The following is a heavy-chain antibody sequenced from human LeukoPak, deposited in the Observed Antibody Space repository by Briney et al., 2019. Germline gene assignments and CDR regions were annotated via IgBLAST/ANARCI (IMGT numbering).Heavy chain of an antibody. Sequence: ASVKVSCKASGYTFTGYNMHWMRQAPGQGLEWMGLINPNSGGTNFAQKFQGRVTMTRDTSISTAYMELSRLTSDDTAVYYCAREGIGFAYWGQGTLVTVSS. V-gene: IGHV1-2*06. CDR3: AREGIGFAY. CDR1: GYTFTGYN. J-gene: IGHJ4*02. D-gene: IGHD6-13*01. CDR2: INPNSGGT.